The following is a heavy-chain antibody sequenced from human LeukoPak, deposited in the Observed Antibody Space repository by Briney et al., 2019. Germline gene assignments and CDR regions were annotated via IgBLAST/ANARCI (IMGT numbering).Heavy chain of an antibody. CDR3: ARGIDDGDNWFDS. J-gene: IGHJ5*01. V-gene: IGHV3-20*04. CDR2: INWNGGST. CDR1: GFTFDDYG. D-gene: IGHD1-1*01. Sequence: RAGGSLRLSCAASGFTFDDYGMSWVRQAPGKGLEWVSGINWNGGSTGYVDSVKGRFTISRDNAKNSLYLQMNSLRAEDTALYYCARGIDDGDNWFDSWGQGTLVTVSS.